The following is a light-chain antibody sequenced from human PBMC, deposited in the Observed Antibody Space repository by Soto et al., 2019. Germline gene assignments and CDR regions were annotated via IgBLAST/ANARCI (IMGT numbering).Light chain of an antibody. CDR3: QQDNSYPET. V-gene: IGKV1-5*03. CDR1: QTISSW. J-gene: IGKJ1*01. CDR2: KAS. Sequence: DIPMTNSPSTLSGSVGDRVTITCRASQTISSWLAWYQQKPGKAPKLLIYKASTLKSGVPSRFSGSGSGTEFTLTIGSLQPDDFATYYCQQDNSYPETFGQGTKVDIK.